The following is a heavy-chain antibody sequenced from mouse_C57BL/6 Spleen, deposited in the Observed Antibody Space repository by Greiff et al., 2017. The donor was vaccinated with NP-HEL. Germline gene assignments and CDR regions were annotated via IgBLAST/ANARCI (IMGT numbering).Heavy chain of an antibody. CDR2: INPSNGGT. J-gene: IGHJ4*01. CDR3: ARRLFYAMDY. Sequence: QVHVKQSGTELVKPGASVKLSCKASGYTFTSYWMHWVKQRPGQGLEWIGNINPSNGGTNYNEKFKSKATLTVDKSSSTAYMQLSILTSEDSAVYYCARRLFYAMDYWGQGTSVTVSS. V-gene: IGHV1-53*01. D-gene: IGHD1-2*01. CDR1: GYTFTSYW.